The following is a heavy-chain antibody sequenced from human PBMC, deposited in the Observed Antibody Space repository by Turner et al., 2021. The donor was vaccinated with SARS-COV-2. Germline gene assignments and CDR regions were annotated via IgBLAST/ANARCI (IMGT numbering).Heavy chain of an antibody. J-gene: IGHJ5*02. CDR3: AKRGHCSSIACLLES. V-gene: IGHV3-23*01. CDR1: GFTFSTYA. D-gene: IGHD2-2*01. CDR2: ISGSGTTI. Sequence: EVQLLESGGGLVQPGESLRLSCAASGFTFSTYAMRWVRQAPGKGLEWVSIISGSGTTIYDADSVKGRFTISRDNSKNTVYLQMNSLRAEDTALYYCAKRGHCSSIACLLESWGQGTLVTVSS.